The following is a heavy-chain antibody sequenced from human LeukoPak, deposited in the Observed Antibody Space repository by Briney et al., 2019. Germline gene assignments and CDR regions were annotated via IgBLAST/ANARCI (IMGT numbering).Heavy chain of an antibody. CDR3: ARDIAAAGTWGGGDY. V-gene: IGHV1-2*02. J-gene: IGHJ4*02. CDR1: GYTFTGYY. Sequence: ASVKVSCKASGYTFTGYYMHWVRQAPGQGLEWMGWINPNSGGTNYAQKFQGRVTMTRDTSISTAYMELSRLRSDDTAVYYCARDIAAAGTWGGGDYWGQGTLVTVSS. CDR2: INPNSGGT. D-gene: IGHD6-13*01.